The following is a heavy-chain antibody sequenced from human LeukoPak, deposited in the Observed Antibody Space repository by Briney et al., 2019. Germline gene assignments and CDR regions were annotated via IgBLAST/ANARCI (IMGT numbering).Heavy chain of an antibody. J-gene: IGHJ4*02. D-gene: IGHD2-8*02. V-gene: IGHV3-30*02. CDR1: GFSFTNYG. CDR2: IRYDGGKT. Sequence: PGGSLRLSCAASGFSFTNYGMHWVRQAPGKGLEWVAFIRYDGGKTHYVDSVKGRFTVSRGNSNKTLYLQMNGLRADDTAVYYCAKDGSWSCTDWGQGTLVRVSS. CDR3: AKDGSWSCTD.